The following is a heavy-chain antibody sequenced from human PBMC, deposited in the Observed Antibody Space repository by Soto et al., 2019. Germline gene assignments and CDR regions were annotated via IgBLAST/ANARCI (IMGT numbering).Heavy chain of an antibody. CDR1: GGSISSGGYY. D-gene: IGHD5-18*01. J-gene: IGHJ4*02. CDR2: IYYSGST. CDR3: AREDTAMEYDY. V-gene: IGHV4-31*03. Sequence: QVQLQESGPGLVKPSQTLSLTCTVSGGSISSGGYYWSWIRQNPGKGLEWIGYIYYSGSTYYNPSLKRRVTRAVDTSKNQFSLKLSSVTAADTAVYYCAREDTAMEYDYWGQGTLVTVSS.